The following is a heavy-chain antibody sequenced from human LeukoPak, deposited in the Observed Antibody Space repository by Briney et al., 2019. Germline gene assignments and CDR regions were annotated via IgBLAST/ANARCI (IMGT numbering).Heavy chain of an antibody. CDR2: ISGSSSTI. J-gene: IGHJ4*02. V-gene: IGHV3-48*01. D-gene: IGHD5-18*01. CDR3: AREAGYSYALGY. CDR1: GFTFSSYS. Sequence: GGSLRLSCAASGFTFSSYSMNWVRQAPGKGLEWVSYISGSSSTIYYADSVKGRFTISRDSAKNSLYLQRNSLRAEDTAVYYCAREAGYSYALGYWGQGTLVTVSS.